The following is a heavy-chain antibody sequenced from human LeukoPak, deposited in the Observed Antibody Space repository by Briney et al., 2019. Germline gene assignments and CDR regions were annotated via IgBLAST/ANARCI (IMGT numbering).Heavy chain of an antibody. CDR3: ARDLAGTGLHYFDY. Sequence: PGGSLRLSCAASGFPFSSFSMNWVRQAPGKGLEWVSYISSSGSTIYYADSVKGRFTISRDNAKNSLYLQMNSLRAEDTAVYYCARDLAGTGLHYFDYWGQGTLVTVSS. D-gene: IGHD6-19*01. CDR2: ISSSGSTI. J-gene: IGHJ4*02. CDR1: GFPFSSFS. V-gene: IGHV3-48*04.